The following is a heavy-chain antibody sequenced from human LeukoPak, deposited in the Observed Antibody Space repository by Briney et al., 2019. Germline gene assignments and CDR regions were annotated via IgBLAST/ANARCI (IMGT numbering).Heavy chain of an antibody. D-gene: IGHD3-22*01. J-gene: IGHJ5*02. CDR2: ISGSGGSS. CDR3: AKWITMSSYNWFDP. CDR1: GFTFSSYA. Sequence: GGSLRLSCAASGFTFSSYAMSWVRQAPGKGLEWVSAISGSGGSSYYADSVEGRFTISRDNSKNTLYLQMNSLRAEDTAVYYCAKWITMSSYNWFDPWGQGTLVTVSS. V-gene: IGHV3-23*01.